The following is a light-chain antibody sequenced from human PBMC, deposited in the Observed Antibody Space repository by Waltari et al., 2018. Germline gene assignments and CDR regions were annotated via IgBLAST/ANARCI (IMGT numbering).Light chain of an antibody. Sequence: SYELTQPLSVSVALGQTASVTCGGNDIESKNVYWYQQKSGQAPVLVIDRDSNRPSGISERFSGSNSGNTATLTISRAQAGDEADYYCQVYDSTTYVFGTGTKVTVL. CDR2: RDS. CDR3: QVYDSTTYV. CDR1: DIESKN. J-gene: IGLJ1*01. V-gene: IGLV3-9*01.